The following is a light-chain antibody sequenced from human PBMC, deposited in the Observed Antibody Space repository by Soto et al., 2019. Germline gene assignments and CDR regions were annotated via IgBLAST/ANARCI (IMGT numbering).Light chain of an antibody. Sequence: EIVMRQSPATLSVFPGERATLSCRASQSVSIKLAWYQQKPGQAPRLLIYDASTRATGIPARFSGSGSGTDFTLTISRLEPEDCAVYYCQHYGSSPPTTFGQGTRLEIK. CDR3: QHYGSSPPTT. J-gene: IGKJ5*01. CDR1: QSVSIK. V-gene: IGKV3-15*01. CDR2: DAS.